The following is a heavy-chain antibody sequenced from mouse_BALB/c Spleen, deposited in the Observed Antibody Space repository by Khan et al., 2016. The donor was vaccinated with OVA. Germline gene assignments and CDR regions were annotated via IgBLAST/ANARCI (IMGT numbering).Heavy chain of an antibody. CDR3: ARGGFGSPFAY. J-gene: IGHJ3*01. V-gene: IGHV1-18*01. CDR1: GYAFTDYN. Sequence: VRLQQSGPELVKPGASVKIPCKASGYAFTDYNMDWVRQSHGKRLEWIGDITPSNGGTIYNQNFKGKATLTVDKSSNTAYMELRSLTSEDTAGXYCARGGFGSPFAYWGQGTLVTVSA. D-gene: IGHD1-1*01. CDR2: ITPSNGGT.